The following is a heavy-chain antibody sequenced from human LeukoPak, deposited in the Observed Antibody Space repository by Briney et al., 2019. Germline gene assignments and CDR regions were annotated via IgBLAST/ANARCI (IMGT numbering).Heavy chain of an antibody. CDR2: IRYDGRNK. J-gene: IGHJ6*03. Sequence: PGGSLRLSCAASGFTFSTYGMHWVRQAPGKGLEWVAFIRYDGRNKYYADSVKGRFTISRDNSKNTLCLQMNSLRAEDTAVYYCAKTFQWYYMDVWGKGTTVTISS. D-gene: IGHD2-8*01. V-gene: IGHV3-30*02. CDR1: GFTFSTYG. CDR3: AKTFQWYYMDV.